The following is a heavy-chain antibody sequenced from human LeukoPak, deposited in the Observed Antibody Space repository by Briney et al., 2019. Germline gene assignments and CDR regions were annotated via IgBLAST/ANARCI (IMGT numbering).Heavy chain of an antibody. J-gene: IGHJ4*02. V-gene: IGHV3-66*01. Sequence: GGSLRLSCAATGFTVNRNYMIWVRQAPGKGLECVSVIYSGGTTWYADSVKGRFTISRDTNTLYLQMNSLRAEDTAVYYCARKSDSLLVREGDCWGQGTLVTVSS. CDR3: ARKSDSLLVREGDC. D-gene: IGHD3-10*01. CDR2: IYSGGTT. CDR1: GFTVNRNY.